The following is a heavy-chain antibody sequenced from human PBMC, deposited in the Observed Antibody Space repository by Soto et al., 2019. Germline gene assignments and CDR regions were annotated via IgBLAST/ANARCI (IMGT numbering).Heavy chain of an antibody. D-gene: IGHD1-26*01. CDR3: ARLRDSDGMDV. CDR2: IIPILGIA. CDR1: GGTFSSYT. Sequence: QVQLVQSGAEVKKPGSSVKVSCKASGGTFSSYTISWVRQAPGQGLEWMGRIIPILGIANYAQKFQGRVTITADKSPSTAYMELSSLRSEDTAVYYCARLRDSDGMDVWGQGTLVTVSS. V-gene: IGHV1-69*02. J-gene: IGHJ6*02.